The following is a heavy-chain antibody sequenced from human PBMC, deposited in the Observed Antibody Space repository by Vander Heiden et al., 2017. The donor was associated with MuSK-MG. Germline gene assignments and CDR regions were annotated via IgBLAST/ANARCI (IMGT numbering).Heavy chain of an antibody. CDR3: TRDFWNGYSDY. CDR2: IGSKANGGTS. CDR1: GFTFADYG. V-gene: IGHV3-49*03. J-gene: IGHJ4*02. D-gene: IGHD3-3*01. Sequence: EVQVVESGGGLVQPGRSLRLSCTGSGFTFADYGMRWFRQAPGKGPEWVSFIGSKANGGTSEYAASVKGRFTISRDDSKSIAYLQMNSLKTEDTAVYYCTRDFWNGYSDYWGQGTLVTVSS.